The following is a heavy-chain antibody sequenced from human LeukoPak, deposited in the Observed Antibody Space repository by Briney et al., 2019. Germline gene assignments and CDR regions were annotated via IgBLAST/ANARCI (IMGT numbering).Heavy chain of an antibody. CDR2: IYYSGST. J-gene: IGHJ4*02. V-gene: IGHV4-59*01. Sequence: SQTLSLTCTVSGGSISSYSWSWIRQPPGQGLEWIGYIYYSGSTNYNPYLKSRVTISGDTSKNQFCLKLRSVTAADTAVYYCARTHDYGGNTDFDYWGQGTLVTVSA. CDR3: ARTHDYGGNTDFDY. CDR1: GGSISSYS. D-gene: IGHD4-23*01.